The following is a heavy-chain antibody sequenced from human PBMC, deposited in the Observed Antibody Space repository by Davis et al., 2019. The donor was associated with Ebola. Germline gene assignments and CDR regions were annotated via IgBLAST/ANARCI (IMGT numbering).Heavy chain of an antibody. CDR3: ARGGIFGVAPSYYYGMDV. Sequence: SVKVSCKASGYTFTGYYMHWVRQAPGQGLEWMGIINPSGGSTSYAQKFQGRVTMTRDTSTSTVYMELSSLRSEDTAVYYCARGGIFGVAPSYYYGMDVWGQGTTVTVSS. J-gene: IGHJ6*02. V-gene: IGHV1-46*01. D-gene: IGHD3-3*01. CDR1: GYTFTGYY. CDR2: INPSGGST.